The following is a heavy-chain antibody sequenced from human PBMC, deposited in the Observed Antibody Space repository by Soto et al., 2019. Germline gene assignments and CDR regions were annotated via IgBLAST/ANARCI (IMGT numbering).Heavy chain of an antibody. CDR2: INAGNGNT. Sequence: ASVKVSCKASGYTFTSYAMQWVRQAPGQRLEWMGWINAGNGNTKYSQKFQGRVTITSDTSASTDYMELSSLRSEDTAVYYCARDLGGWTDYWGQGTLVTFSS. V-gene: IGHV1-3*01. CDR1: GYTFTSYA. CDR3: ARDLGGWTDY. J-gene: IGHJ4*02. D-gene: IGHD6-19*01.